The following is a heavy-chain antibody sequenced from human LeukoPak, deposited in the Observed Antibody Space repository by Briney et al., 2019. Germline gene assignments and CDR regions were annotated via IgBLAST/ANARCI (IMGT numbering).Heavy chain of an antibody. CDR1: GGSISSGDYY. Sequence: SETLSLTCTVSGGSISSGDYYWSWIRQPPGKGLEWIGYIYHSGSTYYNPSLKSRVTISVDRSKNQFSLKLSSVTAADTAVYYCARGSLRYFDWLSFDYWGQGTLVTVSS. CDR3: ARGSLRYFDWLSFDY. D-gene: IGHD3-9*01. CDR2: IYHSGST. V-gene: IGHV4-30-2*01. J-gene: IGHJ4*02.